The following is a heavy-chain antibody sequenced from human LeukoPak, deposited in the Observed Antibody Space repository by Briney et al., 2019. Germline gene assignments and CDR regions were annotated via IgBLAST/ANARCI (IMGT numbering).Heavy chain of an antibody. Sequence: SETLSLTCTVSGGSISSYYWSWIRQPPGKGLEWIGYIYYSGSTNYNPSLKSRVTISVDTSKNQFSLKLSSVTAADTAVYYCARTRFGSGPTWSQGTLVTVSS. CDR3: ARTRFGSGPT. V-gene: IGHV4-59*01. CDR1: GGSISSYY. D-gene: IGHD3-10*01. CDR2: IYYSGST. J-gene: IGHJ5*02.